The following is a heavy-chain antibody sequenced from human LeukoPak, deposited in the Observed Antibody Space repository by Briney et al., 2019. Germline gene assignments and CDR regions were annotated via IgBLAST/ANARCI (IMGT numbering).Heavy chain of an antibody. D-gene: IGHD5-18*01. J-gene: IGHJ4*02. CDR1: GFTFSSYW. CDR2: TNSDGSST. Sequence: GGSLRFSCAASGFTFSSYWMHWVRHAPGKGLVWVSRTNSDGSSTSYADSVKGRFTISRDNAKNTLYLQMNSLRAEDTAVDYCARGGYSYGYGVEHVDYWGQGTLVTVSS. CDR3: ARGGYSYGYGVEHVDY. V-gene: IGHV3-74*01.